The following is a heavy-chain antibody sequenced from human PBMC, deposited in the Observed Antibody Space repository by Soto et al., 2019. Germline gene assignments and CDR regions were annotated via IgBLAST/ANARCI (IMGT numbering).Heavy chain of an antibody. V-gene: IGHV1-2*04. J-gene: IGHJ4*02. CDR1: GYTFTGYY. D-gene: IGHD2-2*01. Sequence: QVQLVQSGAEVKKPGASVKVSCKASGYTFTGYYMHWVRQAPGQGLELMGWINPNSGGTNYAQKFQGWVTMTRDTSISTAYMELSRVRSDDTAVYYCARGGYCSSTSCYAVVDYWGQGTLVTVSS. CDR3: ARGGYCSSTSCYAVVDY. CDR2: INPNSGGT.